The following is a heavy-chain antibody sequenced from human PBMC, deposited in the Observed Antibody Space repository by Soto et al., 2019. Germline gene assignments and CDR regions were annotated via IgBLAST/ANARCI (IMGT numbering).Heavy chain of an antibody. CDR2: IYYRGST. V-gene: IGHV4-31*03. D-gene: IGHD2-15*01. Sequence: SETLSLTCTVSGGSISGGGYYWSWIRQHPGKGLEWIGYIYYRGSTYYNPSLKSRVTISVDTSKNQFSLKLSSVTAADTAVYYCARYGSGECNRSSCYSSFETWGQGTLVTVAS. CDR1: GGSISGGGYY. J-gene: IGHJ5*02. CDR3: ARYGSGECNRSSCYSSFET.